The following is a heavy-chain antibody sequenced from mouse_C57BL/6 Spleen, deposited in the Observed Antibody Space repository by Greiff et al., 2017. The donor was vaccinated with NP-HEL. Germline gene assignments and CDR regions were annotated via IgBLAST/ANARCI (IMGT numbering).Heavy chain of an antibody. CDR2: INPNNGGT. Sequence: EVQLQQSGPELVKPGASVKISCKASGYTFTDYYMNWVKQSHGKSLEWIGDINPNNGGTSYNQKFKGKATLTVDKSSSTAYMELRSLTSEDSAIYYCARSEDDYDVGFAYWGQGTLVTVSA. J-gene: IGHJ3*01. CDR3: ARSEDDYDVGFAY. V-gene: IGHV1-26*01. CDR1: GYTFTDYY. D-gene: IGHD2-4*01.